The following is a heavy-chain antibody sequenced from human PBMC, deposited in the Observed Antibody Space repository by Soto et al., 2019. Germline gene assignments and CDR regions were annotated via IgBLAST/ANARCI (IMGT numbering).Heavy chain of an antibody. J-gene: IGHJ4*02. CDR1: GFTLRNAW. CDR3: ATGGYYPDY. Sequence: PGGSLRLSCAGSGFTLRNAWMTWVRQAPGKGLEWVGRVNSKTHGGTTDYAAPVKGRFTISRDDSENSVFLQMNSLKTEYTAVYYCATGGYYPDYWGQGTLVTVSS. CDR2: VNSKTHGGTT. V-gene: IGHV3-15*01. D-gene: IGHD3-10*01.